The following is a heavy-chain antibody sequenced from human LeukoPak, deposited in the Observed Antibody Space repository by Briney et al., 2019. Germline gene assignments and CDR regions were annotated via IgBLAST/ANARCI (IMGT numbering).Heavy chain of an antibody. D-gene: IGHD6-19*01. CDR2: ISYDGSNK. V-gene: IGHV3-30-3*01. CDR1: GFTFSSYA. CDR3: ARGGPYSSGWDGNFDL. Sequence: GGSLRLSCAASGFTFSSYAMHWVRQAPGQGLEWVAVISYDGSNKYYADSVKGRFTISRDNSKNTLYLQMNSLRAEDTAVYYCARGGPYSSGWDGNFDLWGRGTLVTVSS. J-gene: IGHJ2*01.